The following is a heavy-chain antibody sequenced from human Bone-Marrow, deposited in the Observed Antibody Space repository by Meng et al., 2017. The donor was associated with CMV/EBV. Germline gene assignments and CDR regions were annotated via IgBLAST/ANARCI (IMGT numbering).Heavy chain of an antibody. J-gene: IGHJ6*02. CDR3: AGALNWSGYYVYYYYGMDV. Sequence: GESLKISCAASGFTFSSYGMHWVRQAPGKGLEWVAVIWYDGSNKYYADSVRGRFTISRDNSKNTLYLQMNSLRAEDTAVYYCAGALNWSGYYVYYYYGMDVWGQGTTVTVSS. CDR2: IWYDGSNK. V-gene: IGHV3-33*08. CDR1: GFTFSSYG. D-gene: IGHD3-3*01.